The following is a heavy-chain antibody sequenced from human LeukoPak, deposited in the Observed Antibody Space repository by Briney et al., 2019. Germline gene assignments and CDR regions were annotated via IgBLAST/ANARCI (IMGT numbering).Heavy chain of an antibody. Sequence: GGSLRLSCAASGFTFTSYWMNWVRQAPGKGLEWVSYISSSSSTIYYADSVKGRFTISRDNAKNSLYLQLNSLRDEDTAVYYCASRHYYYYGMDVWGQGTTVTVSS. V-gene: IGHV3-48*02. CDR3: ASRHYYYYGMDV. J-gene: IGHJ6*02. CDR2: ISSSSSTI. CDR1: GFTFTSYW.